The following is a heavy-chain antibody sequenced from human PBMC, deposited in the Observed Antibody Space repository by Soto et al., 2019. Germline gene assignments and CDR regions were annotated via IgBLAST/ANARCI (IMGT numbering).Heavy chain of an antibody. CDR3: AMRSTEGAYYYMDV. CDR2: INPSGGTT. J-gene: IGHJ6*03. Sequence: ASVKVSCKASGFTFTSYYMHWVRQAPGQGLEWMGIINPSGGTTTYAQNFRDRVTMTRDTSTSTVYMELSSLRSEDTAVYYCAMRSTEGAYYYMDVWGKGTTVTAP. V-gene: IGHV1-46*03. D-gene: IGHD2-2*01. CDR1: GFTFTSYY.